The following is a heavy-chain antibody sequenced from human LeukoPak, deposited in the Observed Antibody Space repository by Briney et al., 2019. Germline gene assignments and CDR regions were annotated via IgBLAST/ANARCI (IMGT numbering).Heavy chain of an antibody. D-gene: IGHD5-12*01. J-gene: IGHJ6*03. CDR1: GFTFSSYA. CDR3: AKDLIYGGYDKGGYFGYMDV. Sequence: GGSLRLSCAASGFTFSSYAMSWVRQAPGKGLEWVSAISGSGGSTYYADSVKGRFTISRDSSKNTLYLQMNSLRAEDTAVYYCAKDLIYGGYDKGGYFGYMDVWGKGTTVTISS. V-gene: IGHV3-23*01. CDR2: ISGSGGST.